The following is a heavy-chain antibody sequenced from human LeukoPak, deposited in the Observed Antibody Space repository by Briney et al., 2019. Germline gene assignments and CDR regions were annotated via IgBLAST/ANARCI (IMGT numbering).Heavy chain of an antibody. D-gene: IGHD3-10*01. CDR3: ATALDLWFGELFYMDV. Sequence: SVKVSCKASGGTFSSYAISWVRQAPGQGLEWMGRIIPIFGTANYAQKFQGRVTITTDESTSTAYMERSILRSEDTAVYYCATALDLWFGELFYMDVWGKGTTVTVSS. J-gene: IGHJ6*03. CDR2: IIPIFGTA. CDR1: GGTFSSYA. V-gene: IGHV1-69*05.